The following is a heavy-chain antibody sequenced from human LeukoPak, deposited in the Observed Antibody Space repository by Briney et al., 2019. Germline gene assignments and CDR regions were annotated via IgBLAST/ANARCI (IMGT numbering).Heavy chain of an antibody. CDR2: INHSGGA. V-gene: IGHV4-34*01. J-gene: IGHJ4*02. Sequence: SETLSLTCAVYGGTFSGYYWTWIRQPPGKGLEWIGEINHSGGANYNPSLKSRVTISVDTSKNQFSLKLSSVTAADTAVYYCARGHPLLDYWGQGTLVAVSS. CDR1: GGTFSGYY. D-gene: IGHD2-21*02. CDR3: ARGHPLLDY.